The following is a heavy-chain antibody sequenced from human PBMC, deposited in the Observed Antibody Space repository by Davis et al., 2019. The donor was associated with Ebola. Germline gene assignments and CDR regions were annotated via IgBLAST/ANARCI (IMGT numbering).Heavy chain of an antibody. J-gene: IGHJ4*02. V-gene: IGHV1-69*04. CDR1: GYTFTNYA. D-gene: IGHD6-19*01. Sequence: SVKVSCKASGYTFTNYAINWVRQAPGQGLEWMGRIIPILGIANYAQKFQGRVTITADKSTSTAYMELSSLRSEDTAVYYCAAGYSSGWPDYWGQGTLVTVSS. CDR3: AAGYSSGWPDY. CDR2: IIPILGIA.